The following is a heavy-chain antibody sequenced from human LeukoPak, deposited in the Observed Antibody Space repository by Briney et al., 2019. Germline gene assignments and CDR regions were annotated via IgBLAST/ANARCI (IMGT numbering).Heavy chain of an antibody. Sequence: GGSLRLSCAASGFTFSDYYMTWIRQAPGKGLEWLSCITSSGSPIYYADSVRGRFTISRDNAKSSLFLQMNSLRAEDTAVYYCARDAAPGFSTRKGLDPWGQGTLVTVSS. J-gene: IGHJ5*02. D-gene: IGHD6-13*01. CDR1: GFTFSDYY. CDR3: ARDAAPGFSTRKGLDP. CDR2: ITSSGSPI. V-gene: IGHV3-11*01.